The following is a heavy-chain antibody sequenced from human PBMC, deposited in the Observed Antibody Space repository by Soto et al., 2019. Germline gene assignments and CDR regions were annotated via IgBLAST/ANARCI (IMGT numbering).Heavy chain of an antibody. J-gene: IGHJ5*01. Sequence: QVQLQQWGTGLLKPSETLSLHCAVYGESLRGYYWSWIRQTPAMGLEWIGEINHRGTTNHDSSLKRRAIIAVETSKNQVSLRLKYVTTADTAVYYCARCNPRSIVLTSLTTSYWVDSWGQGNLVTVSS. CDR1: GESLRGYY. CDR2: INHRGTT. V-gene: IGHV4-34*04. CDR3: ARCNPRSIVLTSLTTSYWVDS. D-gene: IGHD4-17*01.